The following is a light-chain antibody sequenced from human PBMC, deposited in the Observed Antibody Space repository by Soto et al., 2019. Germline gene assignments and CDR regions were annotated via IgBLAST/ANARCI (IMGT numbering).Light chain of an antibody. V-gene: IGLV2-14*01. CDR2: DVS. CDR3: SSYTTSNTRQIV. CDR1: SSDVGGYNY. J-gene: IGLJ1*01. Sequence: SALTQPASVSGSPGQSITISCTATSSDVGGYNYVSWYQQHPGKAPKFMIYDVSNRPSGVSNRFSGSKSGNTASLTISVLQAEDEADYYCSSYTTSNTRQIVFGTGTKVTVL.